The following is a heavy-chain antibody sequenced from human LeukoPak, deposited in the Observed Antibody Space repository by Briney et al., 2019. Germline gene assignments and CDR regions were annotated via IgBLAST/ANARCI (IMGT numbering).Heavy chain of an antibody. Sequence: GASVKVSCKASGYTFTGYYMHWVRQAPGQGLEWMGRINPSSGGTDYAQEFQGRVTMTRDTSISTAYMELSRLRSDDTAMNYCARLHCSSTSCSIGEIDYWGQGTLVTVSS. CDR1: GYTFTGYY. J-gene: IGHJ4*02. D-gene: IGHD2-2*01. V-gene: IGHV1-2*06. CDR3: ARLHCSSTSCSIGEIDY. CDR2: INPSSGGT.